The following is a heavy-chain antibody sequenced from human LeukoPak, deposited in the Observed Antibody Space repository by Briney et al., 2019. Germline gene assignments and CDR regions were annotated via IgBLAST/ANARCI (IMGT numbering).Heavy chain of an antibody. CDR3: ARTDYYDSSGYPRAFDI. D-gene: IGHD3-22*01. CDR2: IIPIFGTA. V-gene: IGHV1-69*06. CDR1: GGTFSSYA. J-gene: IGHJ3*02. Sequence: SVKVSCKASGGTFSSYAISWVRQAPGQGLEWMGGIIPIFGTANYAQKFQGRVTITADKSTSTAYMELSSLRSEDTAVYYCARTDYYDSSGYPRAFDIWGQGTMVTVSS.